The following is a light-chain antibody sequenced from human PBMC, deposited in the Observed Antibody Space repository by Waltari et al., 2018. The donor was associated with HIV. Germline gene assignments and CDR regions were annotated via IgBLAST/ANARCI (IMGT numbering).Light chain of an antibody. CDR2: EDV. CDR3: FSTDTINNPL. V-gene: IGLV3-10*01. Sequence: SFELTQQTSVSVSPGQTARITCPGDEQPKKYVYWYQQRSGQAPVMVIYEDVQRPYGIPERFSGSSSGTVATLTISGAQVDDEADYYCFSTDTINNPLFGGGTKLTVL. J-gene: IGLJ2*01. CDR1: EQPKKY.